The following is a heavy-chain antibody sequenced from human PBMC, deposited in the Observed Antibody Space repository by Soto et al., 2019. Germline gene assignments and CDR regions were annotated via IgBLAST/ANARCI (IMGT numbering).Heavy chain of an antibody. CDR2: IYYSGST. J-gene: IGHJ4*02. D-gene: IGHD1-26*01. CDR3: ARAVGATIYYFDY. Sequence: SETLSLTCTVSGGSISSYYWSWIRQPPGKGLEWIGYIYYSGSTNYNPSLKSRVTISVDTSKNQFSLKLSSVTAADTAVYYCARAVGATIYYFDYWGQGTLVTVSS. CDR1: GGSISSYY. V-gene: IGHV4-59*01.